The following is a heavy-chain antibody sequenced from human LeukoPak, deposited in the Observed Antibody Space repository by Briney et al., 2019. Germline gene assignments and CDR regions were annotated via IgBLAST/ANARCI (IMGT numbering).Heavy chain of an antibody. J-gene: IGHJ1*01. CDR3: AKSHPPTVTTEEGEYLQH. D-gene: IGHD4-17*01. CDR1: GFTFSSFG. V-gene: IGHV3-30*18. CDR2: ISFDGSNQ. Sequence: GGSLRLSCAASGFTFSSFGMHWVRQAPGQGLEWVAVISFDGSNQYYADSVKGRFTIYRDNFMNTVYLQMNSLRAEETAVYYCAKSHPPTVTTEEGEYLQHWGQGTLVTVSS.